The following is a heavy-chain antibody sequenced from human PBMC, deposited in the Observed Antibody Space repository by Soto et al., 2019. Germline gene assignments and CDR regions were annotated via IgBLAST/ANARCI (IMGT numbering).Heavy chain of an antibody. J-gene: IGHJ6*02. CDR2: IWYDGSNK. CDR3: ARPRYSGYDYRTYYYGMDV. CDR1: GLTFNMYA. D-gene: IGHD5-12*01. V-gene: IGHV3-33*08. Sequence: GGSLRLSCAASGLTFNMYAFHWVRQAPGKGLEWLSVIWYDGSNKYYADSVKGRFTISRDNSKNTLYLQMNSLRAEDTAVYYCARPRYSGYDYRTYYYGMDVWGQGTTVTVSS.